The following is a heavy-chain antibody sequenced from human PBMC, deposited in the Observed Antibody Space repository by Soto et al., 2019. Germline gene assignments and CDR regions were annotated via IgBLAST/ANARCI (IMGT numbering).Heavy chain of an antibody. J-gene: IGHJ4*02. Sequence: SETLSLTCTVSGGSISSAYYWSWIRQRPGKGLEWIAYIYHDGTTYFNPSLQSRVTISIDTSENQFSLKLSSVTAADKAVYFCATTGLYNFDYCGQATLVTVSA. CDR1: GGSISSAYY. CDR2: IYHDGTT. CDR3: ATTGLYNFDY. D-gene: IGHD2-2*02. V-gene: IGHV4-31*03.